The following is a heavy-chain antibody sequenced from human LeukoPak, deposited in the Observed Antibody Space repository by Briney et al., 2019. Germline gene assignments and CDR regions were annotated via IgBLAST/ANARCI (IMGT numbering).Heavy chain of an antibody. CDR3: AKSGYSSGWPYYYGMDV. D-gene: IGHD6-19*01. V-gene: IGHV3-30*18. CDR1: GFTFSSYG. J-gene: IGHJ6*04. Sequence: PGRSLRLSCAASGFTFSSYGMHWVRQAPGKGLEWVAVISYDGSNKYYADSVKGRFTISRDNSKNTLYLQMNSLRAGDTAVYYCAKSGYSSGWPYYYGMDVWGKGTTVTVSS. CDR2: ISYDGSNK.